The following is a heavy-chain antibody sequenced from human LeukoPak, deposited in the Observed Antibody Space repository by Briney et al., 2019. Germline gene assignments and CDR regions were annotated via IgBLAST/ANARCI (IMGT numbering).Heavy chain of an antibody. CDR1: GFTFSSYS. CDR3: ARGVHYDILTGYRRTILGFDY. D-gene: IGHD3-9*01. Sequence: GGSLRLSCAVSGFTFSSYSMNWVRQAPGKGLEWVSSISSSSNYIYYEDSVRGRFTISRDNSKNTLYLQMSSLRAEDTAVFYCARGVHYDILTGYRRTILGFDYWGQGTLVTVSS. V-gene: IGHV3-21*01. CDR2: ISSSSNYI. J-gene: IGHJ4*02.